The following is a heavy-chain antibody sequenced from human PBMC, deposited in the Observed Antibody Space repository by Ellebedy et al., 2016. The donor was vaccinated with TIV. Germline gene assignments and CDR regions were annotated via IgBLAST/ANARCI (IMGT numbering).Heavy chain of an antibody. CDR3: ARDRDIRSSSDLQH. CDR1: GYTFTDYG. CDR2: IGTDMGNT. D-gene: IGHD6-6*01. J-gene: IGHJ1*01. V-gene: IGHV1-18*04. Sequence: AASVKVSCKASGYTFTDYGITWLRQAPGQGPEWMGWIGTDMGNTNYAQKFRGRVTMTTDTSTTTGYMELRSLRSDDTALYYCARDRDIRSSSDLQHWGQGTLVTVSS.